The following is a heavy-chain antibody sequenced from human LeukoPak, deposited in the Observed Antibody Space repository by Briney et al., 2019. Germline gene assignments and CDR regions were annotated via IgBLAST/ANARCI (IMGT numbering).Heavy chain of an antibody. D-gene: IGHD2-15*01. CDR1: GFTYRNYD. V-gene: IGHV3-13*04. Sequence: GGSLRLSCAASGFTYRNYDMHWARQARGKGLEWVSAIGTAGDKYYQGSVRGRFTMSRENAKNSLYLQMNSLTAGDTAVYYCARGADTHFDYWGQGILVTVSS. CDR2: IGTAGDK. CDR3: ARGADTHFDY. J-gene: IGHJ4*02.